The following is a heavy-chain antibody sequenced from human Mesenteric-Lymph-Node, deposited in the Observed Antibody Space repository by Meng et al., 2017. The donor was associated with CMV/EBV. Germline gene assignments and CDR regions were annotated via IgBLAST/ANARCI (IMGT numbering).Heavy chain of an antibody. Sequence: GGSLRLSCAASGFTFSSYSMNWVRQAPGKGLEWVSSISSSGGYIYYADSVKGRFTISRDNSKNTLSLQMDSLRPEDTAVYYCAREVMVRGVTYYGMDVWGQGTTVTVSS. CDR3: AREVMVRGVTYYGMDV. J-gene: IGHJ6*02. D-gene: IGHD3-10*01. CDR2: ISSSGGYI. CDR1: GFTFSSYS. V-gene: IGHV3-21*01.